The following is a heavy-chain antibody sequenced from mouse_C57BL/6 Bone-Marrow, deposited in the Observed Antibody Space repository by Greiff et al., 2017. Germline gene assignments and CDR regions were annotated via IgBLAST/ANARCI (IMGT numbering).Heavy chain of an antibody. CDR2: IYPGGGYT. D-gene: IGHD2-5*01. CDR1: GYTFTNYW. J-gene: IGHJ4*01. V-gene: IGHV1-63*01. CDR3: ARSGYSNLYAMDY. Sequence: QVQLQQSGAELVRPGTSVKMSCKASGYTFTNYWIGWAKQRPGHGLEWIGDIYPGGGYTNYNEKFKGKATLTADKSSSTAYMQFSSLTSEDSAIYYCARSGYSNLYAMDYWGQGTSVTVSS.